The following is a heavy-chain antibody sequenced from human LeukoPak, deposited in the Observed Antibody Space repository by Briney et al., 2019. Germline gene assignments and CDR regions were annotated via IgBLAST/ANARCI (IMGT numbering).Heavy chain of an antibody. CDR3: ARGRGPYFDY. D-gene: IGHD3/OR15-3a*01. CDR1: GYRFTGYY. V-gene: IGHV1-2*02. CDR2: INPNSGGT. J-gene: IGHJ4*02. Sequence: ASVKVSCKASGYRFTGYYIHWVRQAPGQRLAWMGWINPNSGGTNLAQKFQGRVTMTRDTSISTAYMDLSRLRSDDTAVYYCARGRGPYFDYWGQGTLVTVSS.